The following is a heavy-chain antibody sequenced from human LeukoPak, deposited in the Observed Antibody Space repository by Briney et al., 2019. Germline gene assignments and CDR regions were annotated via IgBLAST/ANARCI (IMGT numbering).Heavy chain of an antibody. CDR2: IKQDGSEK. J-gene: IGHJ4*02. D-gene: IGHD6-13*01. CDR1: GFTFSTYW. Sequence: PGGSLRLPCAASGFTFSTYWMSWVRQAPGKGLEWVANIKQDGSEKYYVDSVKGRFTVSRDNAKNSLYLQMNSLRAEDTAVYYCARAFSYSTNWLDYWGQGTLVTVSS. CDR3: ARAFSYSTNWLDY. V-gene: IGHV3-7*03.